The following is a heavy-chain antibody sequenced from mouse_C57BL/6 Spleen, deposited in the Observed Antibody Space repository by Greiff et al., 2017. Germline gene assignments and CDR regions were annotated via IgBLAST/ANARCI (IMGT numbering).Heavy chain of an antibody. Sequence: QVQLKQPGAELVKPGASVKVSCKASGYTFTSYWMHWVKQRPGQGLEWIGRIHPSDSDTNYNQKFKGKATLTVDKSSSTAYMQLSSLTSEDSAVYYCAMPFYYYGSSYPPFGYWGQGTLVTVSA. CDR2: IHPSDSDT. J-gene: IGHJ3*01. CDR3: AMPFYYYGSSYPPFGY. V-gene: IGHV1-74*01. D-gene: IGHD1-1*01. CDR1: GYTFTSYW.